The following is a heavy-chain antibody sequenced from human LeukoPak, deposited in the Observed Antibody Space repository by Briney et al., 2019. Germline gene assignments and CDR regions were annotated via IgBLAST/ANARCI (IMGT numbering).Heavy chain of an antibody. V-gene: IGHV1-46*01. CDR2: INPSGGST. D-gene: IGHD6-19*01. CDR3: AKEELVAGTTGY. Sequence: ASVKVSCKASGYTFTSYYMHWVRQAPGQGLEWMGIINPSGGSTSYAQKFQGRVTMTRDMSTSTVYMELSSLRSEDTAVYYCAKEELVAGTTGYWGQGTLVTVSS. CDR1: GYTFTSYY. J-gene: IGHJ4*02.